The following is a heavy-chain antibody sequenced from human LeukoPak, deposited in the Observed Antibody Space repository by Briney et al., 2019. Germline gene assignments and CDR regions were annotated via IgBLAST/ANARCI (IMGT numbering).Heavy chain of an antibody. J-gene: IGHJ3*02. V-gene: IGHV3-7*01. CDR3: ARGGGSGRWGSAFDM. Sequence: GGSLRLSCVASGFTFTNYWMTWVRQAPGKGLEWVANMKQDGREKYYVDSVKGRFTVSRDNAKNSLYLQMDSLRDEDTAVYYCARGGGSGRWGSAFDMWGQGTMVTVSP. D-gene: IGHD3-16*01. CDR1: GFTFTNYW. CDR2: MKQDGREK.